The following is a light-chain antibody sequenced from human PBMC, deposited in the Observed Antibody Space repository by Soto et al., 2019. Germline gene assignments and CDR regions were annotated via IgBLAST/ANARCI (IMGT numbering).Light chain of an antibody. CDR1: KSVSSSC. CDR3: HQYGSSSIT. Sequence: EIVLTQSPGTLSLSPEERATLSCRASKSVSSSCLAWYQQKPGQAPRLLIYGASSRATGIPDRFSGSGSGIDFTLTISRLEPEDFALYYCHQYGSSSITFGQGTRLEIK. V-gene: IGKV3-20*01. CDR2: GAS. J-gene: IGKJ5*01.